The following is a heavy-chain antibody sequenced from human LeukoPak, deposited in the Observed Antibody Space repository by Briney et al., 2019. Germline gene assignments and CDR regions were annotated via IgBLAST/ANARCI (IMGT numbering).Heavy chain of an antibody. Sequence: PGGSLRLSCAASGFTFSIYAMSWVRQAPGKGLEWVSSISGDAGTTYYADSVKGRFTISRDNSKYTLFLQMNSPRAEDTAVYYCASSAHYGYWGQGTLVTVSS. CDR1: GFTFSIYA. CDR2: ISGDAGTT. V-gene: IGHV3-23*01. CDR3: ASSAHYGY. J-gene: IGHJ4*02. D-gene: IGHD3-22*01.